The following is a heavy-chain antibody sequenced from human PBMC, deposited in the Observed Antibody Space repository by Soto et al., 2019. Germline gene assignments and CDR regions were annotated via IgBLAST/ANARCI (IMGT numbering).Heavy chain of an antibody. J-gene: IGHJ6*02. CDR2: IYSGGST. CDR3: ARDGRSSSWTDYYYYGMDV. V-gene: IGHV3-53*01. D-gene: IGHD6-13*01. CDR1: GFTVSSNY. Sequence: ESGGGLIQPGGSLRLSCAASGFTVSSNYMSWVRQAPGKGLEWVSVIYSGGSTYYADSVKGRFTISRDNSKNTLYLQMNSLRAEDTAVYYCARDGRSSSWTDYYYYGMDVWGQGTTVTVSS.